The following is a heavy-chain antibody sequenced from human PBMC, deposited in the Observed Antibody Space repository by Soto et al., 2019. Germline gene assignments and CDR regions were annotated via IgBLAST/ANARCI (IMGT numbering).Heavy chain of an antibody. J-gene: IGHJ4*02. CDR1: GFTFSDYY. D-gene: IGHD5-18*01. Sequence: GGSQRLSGTASGFTFSDYYMSWIRQAPGKGLEWVSYISSSSSYTNYADSVKGRFTISRDNAKNSLYLQMNSLRAEDTAVYYCARDPAMVDDWGQGTLVTVSS. CDR2: ISSSSSYT. V-gene: IGHV3-11*06. CDR3: ARDPAMVDD.